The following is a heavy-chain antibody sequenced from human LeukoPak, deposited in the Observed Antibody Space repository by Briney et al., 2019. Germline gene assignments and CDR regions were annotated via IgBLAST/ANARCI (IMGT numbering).Heavy chain of an antibody. CDR3: ASCPPGGYCSSTSCPACDY. Sequence: SETLSLTCAVSGYSISSGYYWGWIRQPPGKGLEWIGSIYHSGSTYYNPSLKSRVTISVDTSKNQFSLKLSSVTAADTAVYYCASCPPGGYCSSTSCPACDYWGQGTLVTVSS. J-gene: IGHJ4*02. CDR1: GYSISSGYY. V-gene: IGHV4-38-2*01. CDR2: IYHSGST. D-gene: IGHD2-2*01.